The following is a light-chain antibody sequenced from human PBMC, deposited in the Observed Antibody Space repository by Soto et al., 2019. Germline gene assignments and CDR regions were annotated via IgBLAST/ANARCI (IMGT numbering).Light chain of an antibody. CDR2: RAS. CDR3: QQYYNWPLT. CDR1: QSLNSL. V-gene: IGKV3-15*01. J-gene: IGKJ4*01. Sequence: EIVMTQSPATLSVSPGERATLSCRASQSLNSLLAWYQQKPGQAPRLLIYRASTRASGVPAKFSGSGSGKDFTLTISGLQSEDFAIYYCQQYYNWPLTFGGGTTVEIK.